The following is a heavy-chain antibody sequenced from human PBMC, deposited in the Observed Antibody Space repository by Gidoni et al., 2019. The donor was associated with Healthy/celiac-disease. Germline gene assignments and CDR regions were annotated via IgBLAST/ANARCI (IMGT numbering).Heavy chain of an antibody. D-gene: IGHD2-2*01. J-gene: IGHJ6*02. CDR2: IIPIFGTA. V-gene: IGHV1-69*06. Sequence: QVQLVQSGAEVKKPGSSVKVSCKASGGTFSSYAISWVRQAPGQGLEWMGGIIPIFGTANYAQKFQGRVTITADKSTSTAYMELSSLRSEDTAVYYCARDGEDIVVVPAAEGYYYYGMDVWGQGTTVTVSS. CDR1: GGTFSSYA. CDR3: ARDGEDIVVVPAAEGYYYYGMDV.